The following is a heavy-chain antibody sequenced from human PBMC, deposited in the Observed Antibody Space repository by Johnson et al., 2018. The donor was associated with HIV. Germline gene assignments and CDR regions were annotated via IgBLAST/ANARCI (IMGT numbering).Heavy chain of an antibody. J-gene: IGHJ3*01. CDR1: GLSFSNFG. Sequence: QVHLVESGGGVVQPGKSLTLSCVGSGLSFSNFGIHWVRQAPGKGPEWVAVISYDGSNKYYADSVKGRFTISRDNSKNTLYLQMNNLRDEDTAVHYCARESPGGDALDLWGQGTMVTVSS. CDR3: ARESPGGDALDL. CDR2: ISYDGSNK. V-gene: IGHV3-30*03. D-gene: IGHD1-14*01.